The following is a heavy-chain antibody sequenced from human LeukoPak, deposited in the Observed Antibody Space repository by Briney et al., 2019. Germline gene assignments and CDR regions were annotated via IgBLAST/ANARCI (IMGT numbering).Heavy chain of an antibody. Sequence: GGSLRLSCAASGFTFSTYAMSWVRQAPGKGLEGVSAISGSGGSTYYPDSVKGRFTISRDNSKNTLYLQMNSLRAEDTAVYYCAKRLTGWQQLVAGGWFDPWGQGTLVTVSS. CDR2: ISGSGGST. J-gene: IGHJ5*02. CDR3: AKRLTGWQQLVAGGWFDP. V-gene: IGHV3-23*01. CDR1: GFTFSTYA. D-gene: IGHD6-13*01.